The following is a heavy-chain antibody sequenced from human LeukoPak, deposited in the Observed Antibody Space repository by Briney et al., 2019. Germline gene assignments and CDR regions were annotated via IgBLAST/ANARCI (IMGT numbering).Heavy chain of an antibody. CDR3: AKEPGIETWFTFDY. J-gene: IGHJ4*02. CDR1: GFTFSNHA. D-gene: IGHD1-1*01. CDR2: INGRGDRT. Sequence: GGSLRLSCAASGFTFSNHALSWVRQAPGKGPEYVSSINGRGDRTYYADSVKGRFTISRDNSKNTLYLQMNSLRAEETATYYYAKEPGIETWFTFDYWGQGILVTVSS. V-gene: IGHV3-23*01.